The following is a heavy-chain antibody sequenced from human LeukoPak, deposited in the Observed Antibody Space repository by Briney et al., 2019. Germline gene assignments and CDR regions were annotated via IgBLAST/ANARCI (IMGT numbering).Heavy chain of an antibody. Sequence: PSETLSLTCIVSGGSISSYYWSWIRQPPGKGLEWIGYIYYTGSTNYNPSLKSRVTISVDTSKNQLSRKLRSVTAADTAVYYCARQDSGTYLNPLDIWGQGTVVTVSS. V-gene: IGHV4-59*08. J-gene: IGHJ3*02. CDR1: GGSISSYY. D-gene: IGHD1-26*01. CDR3: ARQDSGTYLNPLDI. CDR2: IYYTGST.